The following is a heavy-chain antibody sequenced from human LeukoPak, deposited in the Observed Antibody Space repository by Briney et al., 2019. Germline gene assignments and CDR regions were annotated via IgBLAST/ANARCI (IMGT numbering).Heavy chain of an antibody. CDR2: IHHSENA. CDR3: VRDQEVVAVAMGFDP. CDR1: GYSLTSGFH. V-gene: IGHV4-38-2*02. J-gene: IGHJ5*02. Sequence: SETLSLTCSVSGYSLTSGFHWGWIRPPPGKGLEWIGSIHHSENAYYNPSLKSRVTISVDTSKNQFSLKLNSVTAADTALYYCVRDQEVVAVAMGFDPWGQGTLVTVSS. D-gene: IGHD2-15*01.